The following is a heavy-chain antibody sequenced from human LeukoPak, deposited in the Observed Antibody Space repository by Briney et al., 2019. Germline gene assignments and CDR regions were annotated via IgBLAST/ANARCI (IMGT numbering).Heavy chain of an antibody. D-gene: IGHD3-16*01. CDR1: GFTFSSYG. Sequence: GGSLRLSCAASGFTFSSYGMHWVRQAPGKGLEWVAVISYDGSNKYYADSVEGRFTISRDNSKNTLYLQMNSLRAEDTAVYYCAKESGRGGLWGQGTLVTVSS. CDR2: ISYDGSNK. J-gene: IGHJ4*02. V-gene: IGHV3-30*18. CDR3: AKESGRGGL.